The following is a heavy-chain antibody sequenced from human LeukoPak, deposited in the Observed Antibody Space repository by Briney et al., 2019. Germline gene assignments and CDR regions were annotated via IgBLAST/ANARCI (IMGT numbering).Heavy chain of an antibody. D-gene: IGHD5-12*01. CDR1: GYTFTSYA. CDR2: INTNTGNP. CDR3: ARGYSGYDVNMDV. J-gene: IGHJ6*03. V-gene: IGHV7-4-1*02. Sequence: ASVKVSCKASGYTFTSYAMNWVRQAPGQGLEWMGWINTNTGNPTYAQGFTGRFVFSLDTSVSTAYLQVSSLKAEDTAVYYCARGYSGYDVNMDVWGKGTTVTVSS.